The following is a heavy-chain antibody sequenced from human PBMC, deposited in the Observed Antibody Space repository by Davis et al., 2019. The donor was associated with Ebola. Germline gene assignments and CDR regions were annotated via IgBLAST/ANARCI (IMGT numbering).Heavy chain of an antibody. Sequence: PSETLSLTCTVSGGSISSGDYCWSWIRRTPGKGLELIGFLYYSGSAHYNPSLKSRVSISIDTSKNQFSLKLSSVTAADTAMYYCARGKDDYYDSSGFQWYFDYWGQGTLVTVSS. V-gene: IGHV4-30-4*01. CDR3: ARGKDDYYDSSGFQWYFDY. D-gene: IGHD3-22*01. CDR1: GGSISSGDYC. CDR2: LYYSGSA. J-gene: IGHJ4*02.